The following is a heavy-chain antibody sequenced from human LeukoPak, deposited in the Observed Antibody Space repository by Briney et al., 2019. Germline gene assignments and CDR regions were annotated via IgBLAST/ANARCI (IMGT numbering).Heavy chain of an antibody. V-gene: IGHV4-39*01. CDR1: GGSISSSSYY. CDR3: ARGGGRLST. CDR2: IYYSGST. J-gene: IGHJ5*02. Sequence: SETLSLTCTVSGGSISSSSYYWGWIRQPPGKGLEWIGSIYYSGSTYYNPSLKSRVTISVDTSKNQFSLKLSSVTAADTAVYYCARGGGRLSTWGQGALVTVSS. D-gene: IGHD3-16*01.